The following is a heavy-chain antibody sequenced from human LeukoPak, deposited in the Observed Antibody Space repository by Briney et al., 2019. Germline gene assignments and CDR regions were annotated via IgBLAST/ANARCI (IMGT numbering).Heavy chain of an antibody. CDR1: GDSVSRSDSY. D-gene: IGHD3-22*01. CDR2: IYYSGRT. J-gene: IGHJ1*01. Sequence: SETLSLTCSVSGDSVSRSDSYWDWIRQPPGRGLQWIGTIYYSGRTYYSPSLKSRVTMSVDTSNNQFSLNLRSVTAADTAVYYCARRRYYDGSGYLEWGQGTLLSVSS. CDR3: ARRRYYDGSGYLE. V-gene: IGHV4-39*01.